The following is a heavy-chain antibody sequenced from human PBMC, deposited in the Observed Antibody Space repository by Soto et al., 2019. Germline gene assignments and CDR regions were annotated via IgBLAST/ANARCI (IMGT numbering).Heavy chain of an antibody. D-gene: IGHD3-9*01. J-gene: IGHJ4*02. CDR3: ARSGPEFDWLLLDY. CDR2: IIPIFGTA. CDR1: GCTFSSYA. V-gene: IGHV1-69*13. Sequence: XVXVSCKASGCTFSSYAISWVRQAPGQXLEWMGGIIPIFGTANYAQKLKGRVXXTADESTXXAYMELSSLRSEDKAVYYCARSGPEFDWLLLDYWGQGTLVTV.